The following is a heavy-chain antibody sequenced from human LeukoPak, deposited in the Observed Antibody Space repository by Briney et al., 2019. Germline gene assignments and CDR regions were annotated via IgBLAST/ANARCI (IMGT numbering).Heavy chain of an antibody. D-gene: IGHD6-19*01. J-gene: IGHJ4*02. Sequence: GGSLRLSCAASGFTFSTYSMNWVRQAPGKGLEWVSSISSNSTYIYYADSVKGRFTISRDNAKNSLYLQMNSLRAEDTAVYYCARDLNTGYSSGWYIDYWGQGTLVTVSS. CDR3: ARDLNTGYSSGWYIDY. CDR1: GFTFSTYS. V-gene: IGHV3-21*01. CDR2: ISSNSTYI.